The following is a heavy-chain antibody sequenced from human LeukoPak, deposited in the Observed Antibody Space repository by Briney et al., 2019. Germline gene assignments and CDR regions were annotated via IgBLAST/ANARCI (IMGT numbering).Heavy chain of an antibody. CDR3: ARSERRLDISHYYYPMDV. V-gene: IGHV1-2*02. D-gene: IGHD1-1*01. CDR1: GYTFTDYY. CDR2: INPNSGDT. Sequence: ASVKVSCKASGYTFTDYYIHLVRQAPGQALEWMGWINPNSGDTKYPQNFQDRVTMTRGTSTTTAYMDLTRLKSEDTAMYYCARSERRLDISHYYYPMDVWGQGTTVTVSS. J-gene: IGHJ6*02.